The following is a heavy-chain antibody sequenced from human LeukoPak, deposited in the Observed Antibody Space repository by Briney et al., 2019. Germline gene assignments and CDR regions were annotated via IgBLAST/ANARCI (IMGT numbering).Heavy chain of an antibody. Sequence: PSETLSLTCTVSVGSISSSSYYWGWIRQPPGKGLEWIGCIYYSGSTYYNPSLKSRVTISVDTSKNQFSLKLSSVTAADTAVYYCARHQYYYDSSGYLYWGQGTLVTVSS. D-gene: IGHD3-22*01. J-gene: IGHJ4*02. CDR2: IYYSGST. CDR1: VGSISSSSYY. V-gene: IGHV4-39*01. CDR3: ARHQYYYDSSGYLY.